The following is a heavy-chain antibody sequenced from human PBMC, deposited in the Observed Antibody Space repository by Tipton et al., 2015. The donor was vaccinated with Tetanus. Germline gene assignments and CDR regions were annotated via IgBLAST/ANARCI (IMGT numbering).Heavy chain of an antibody. Sequence: TLSLTCAVSGALLSTGGYSWGWIRQPPGQGLEWIGYIYHTGSTYYNPSVRSRVTISVDTSKNQFSLRLSSVTAADTAVYYCARDHGITWGGMGYYYGMDVWGQGTTVTVSS. V-gene: IGHV4-30-2*05. CDR3: ARDHGITWGGMGYYYGMDV. CDR2: IYHTGST. CDR1: GALLSTGGYS. J-gene: IGHJ6*02. D-gene: IGHD3-16*01.